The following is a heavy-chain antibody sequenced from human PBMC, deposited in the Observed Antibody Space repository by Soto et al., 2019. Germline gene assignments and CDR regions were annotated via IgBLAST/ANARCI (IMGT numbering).Heavy chain of an antibody. CDR2: TYYRSRWYN. Sequence: SQTLSLTCVISGDSVSSNSAAWNWIRQSPSRGLEWLGRTYYRSRWYNDYAVSVRSRITVNADTSKNQFSLHLNSVTPEDTAVYYLSGTSSLKWYSMDGWDKGTTVTVSS. CDR3: SGTSSLKWYSMDG. J-gene: IGHJ6*03. CDR1: GDSVSSNSAA. V-gene: IGHV6-1*01. D-gene: IGHD1-7*01.